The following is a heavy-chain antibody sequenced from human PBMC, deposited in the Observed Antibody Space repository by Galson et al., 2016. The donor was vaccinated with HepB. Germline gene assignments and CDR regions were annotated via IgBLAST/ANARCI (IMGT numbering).Heavy chain of an antibody. Sequence: SLRLSCADSRFTLSNSAMSWVRQAPGKGLEWVAAMSDSGGSTYYADSVQGRSTISRDNSKNTLYLQMNSLGAEDTAIYYCAVRYSSIRYFQHWGRGTLVSVSS. CDR2: MSDSGGST. D-gene: IGHD6-13*01. V-gene: IGHV3-23*01. J-gene: IGHJ1*01. CDR3: AVRYSSIRYFQH. CDR1: RFTLSNSA.